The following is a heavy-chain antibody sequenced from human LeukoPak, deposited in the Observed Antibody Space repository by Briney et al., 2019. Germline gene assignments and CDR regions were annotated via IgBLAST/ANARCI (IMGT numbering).Heavy chain of an antibody. V-gene: IGHV3-21*01. CDR1: GFTFSSYS. Sequence: GGSLRLSCAASGFTFSSYSMNWVRQAPGKGLEWVSSISSSSSYIYYADSAKGRFTISRDNAKNSLYLQMNSLRAEDTAVYYCARDLGRDSSVGLSSDYWGQGTLVTVSS. J-gene: IGHJ4*02. D-gene: IGHD3-22*01. CDR3: ARDLGRDSSVGLSSDY. CDR2: ISSSSSYI.